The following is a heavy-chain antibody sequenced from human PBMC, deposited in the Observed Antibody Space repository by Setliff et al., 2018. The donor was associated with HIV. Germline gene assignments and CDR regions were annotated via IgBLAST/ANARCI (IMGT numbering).Heavy chain of an antibody. CDR3: ARDGCDGNRCYLYNWFDP. CDR1: GYTFSSHS. D-gene: IGHD2-15*01. V-gene: IGHV1-3*01. CDR2: INAGNGNT. J-gene: IGHJ5*02. Sequence: ASVKVSCKASGYTFSSHSIHWVRQAPGQGFEWMGWINAGNGNTKFSQRFQSRITITRDTSASTVFMDLSGLTSEDTAVYYCARDGCDGNRCYLYNWFDPWGQGTLVTVSS.